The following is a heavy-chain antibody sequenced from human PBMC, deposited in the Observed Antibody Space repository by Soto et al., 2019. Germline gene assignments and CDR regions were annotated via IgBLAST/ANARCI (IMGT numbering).Heavy chain of an antibody. J-gene: IGHJ3*02. D-gene: IGHD3-22*01. CDR1: GYTFTSYP. CDR3: AAEGTMIVAGDDAFDI. CDR2: IDAGDGNT. V-gene: IGHV1-3*01. Sequence: ASVKVSCKASGYTFTSYPIHWVRRAPGQRLEWMGWIDAGDGNTKYSQKFLGRVTFTTDTSARTVYMALSSLRSEDTAVYYCAAEGTMIVAGDDAFDIWGQGTMVIVSS.